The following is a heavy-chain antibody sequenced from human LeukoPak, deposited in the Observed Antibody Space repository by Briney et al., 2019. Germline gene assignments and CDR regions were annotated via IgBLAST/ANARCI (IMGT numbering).Heavy chain of an antibody. D-gene: IGHD6-19*01. J-gene: IGHJ4*02. CDR3: ARHQERGGSGWPFDY. V-gene: IGHV4-59*08. CDR2: IYYGGSTSGST. Sequence: PSETLSLTCSVSGGPIRSYYWSWLRQPPGKGLEGKGLEWIGYIYYGGSTSGSTYFNPSLKSRVTISVDTSKNQFSLRLNSVTAADTAVFYCARHQERGGSGWPFDYWGQGTLVTVSS. CDR1: GGPIRSYY.